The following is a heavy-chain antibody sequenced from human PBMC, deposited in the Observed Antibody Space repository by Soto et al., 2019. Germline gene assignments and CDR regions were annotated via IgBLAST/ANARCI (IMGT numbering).Heavy chain of an antibody. D-gene: IGHD6-19*01. CDR2: TYYRSKWYY. CDR3: VRFGSGWNY. Sequence: HSQTLSLTCAISGDSVSSNSAGWNWIRQSPSRGLEWLGRTYYRSKWYYEYAMSVKSRIIINPDTSKNQVSLQLSSVTPEDTAMYYCVRFGSGWNYWGQGSLVTVSS. J-gene: IGHJ4*02. CDR1: GDSVSSNSAG. V-gene: IGHV6-1*01.